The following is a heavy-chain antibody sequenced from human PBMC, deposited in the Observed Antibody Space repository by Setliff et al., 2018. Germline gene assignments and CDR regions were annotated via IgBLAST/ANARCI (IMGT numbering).Heavy chain of an antibody. CDR2: ISDSSIYI. CDR1: GFTFSTYS. J-gene: IGHJ5*01. D-gene: IGHD5-18*01. Sequence: LRLSCAASGFTFSTYSMHWVRQAPGKGLEWVSSISDSSIYIYYADSVKGRFTISRDNAKFSLYLQMNSLEAEDTAVYYCARSPGWIPWFESWGQGTLVTAPQ. CDR3: ARSPGWIPWFES. V-gene: IGHV3-21*01.